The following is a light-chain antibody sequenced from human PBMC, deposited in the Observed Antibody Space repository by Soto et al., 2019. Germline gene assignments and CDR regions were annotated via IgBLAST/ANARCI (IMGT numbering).Light chain of an antibody. CDR2: DTS. Sequence: EIVLTQSPATLSLSPGERATLSCRASQSVSIYLAWYQQKPGQAPRLLIYDTSNRAAGIPARFSARGSGTDFTLIISSLEPEDFAVYYCQHRSSWPPITFGLGTRLEI. CDR3: QHRSSWPPIT. V-gene: IGKV3-11*01. J-gene: IGKJ5*01. CDR1: QSVSIY.